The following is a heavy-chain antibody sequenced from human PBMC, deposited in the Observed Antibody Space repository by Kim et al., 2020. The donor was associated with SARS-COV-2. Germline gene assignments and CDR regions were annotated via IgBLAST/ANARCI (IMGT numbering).Heavy chain of an antibody. CDR1: GGSITDSY. V-gene: IGHV4-59*01. CDR3: ARLDPELWFAEY. D-gene: IGHD3-10*01. CDR2: VYHTGGST. J-gene: IGHJ4*02. Sequence: SETLSLTCTVSGGSITDSYWTWIRQSPGKRLEWVGYVYHTGGSTNYNPSLNSRVTISVDTSKKRFFLKVNSVTAADTAVYYCARLDPELWFAEYWGQGTRVTVSS.